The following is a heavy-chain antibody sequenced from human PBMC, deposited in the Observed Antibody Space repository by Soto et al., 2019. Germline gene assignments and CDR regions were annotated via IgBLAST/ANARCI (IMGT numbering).Heavy chain of an antibody. CDR3: ARGGSGYSDY. J-gene: IGHJ4*02. V-gene: IGHV3-33*01. D-gene: IGHD3-10*01. CDR1: GFTFSSYG. Sequence: GGSLRLSCAASGFTFSSYGMHWVRQAPGKGLEWVAVIWYDGGEKYYADSVKGRFTISRDNSKNTLSLQMNNLSAEDTAVYYCARGGSGYSDYWGQGTLVTVSS. CDR2: IWYDGGEK.